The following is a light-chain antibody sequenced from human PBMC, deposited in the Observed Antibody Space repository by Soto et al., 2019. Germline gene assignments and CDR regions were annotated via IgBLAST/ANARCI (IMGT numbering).Light chain of an antibody. CDR1: QSIGNL. Sequence: DIQMTQSPSTLSASVGDRVTITCRASQSIGNLLAWYQQKPGKAPKLLICDASTLESGVPSRFSGSGYETEFTLTISSLQPDDFATFYCQQYIDYLTFGQGTKVEIK. J-gene: IGKJ1*01. CDR3: QQYIDYLT. CDR2: DAS. V-gene: IGKV1-5*01.